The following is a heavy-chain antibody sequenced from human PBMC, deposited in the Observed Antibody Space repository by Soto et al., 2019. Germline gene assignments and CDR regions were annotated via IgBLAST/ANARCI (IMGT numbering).Heavy chain of an antibody. CDR2: LAWDGGSI. Sequence: EVQLVESGGGLVQPGRSLRLSCAASGFTFDAYPMHWVRQAPGKGLEWVAGLAWDGGSIEYVDSVEGRFTISRDNAKNSLYLQMSSLRDEDTALYYCVRDDAFDLWGQGTRVTVSS. V-gene: IGHV3-9*01. CDR1: GFTFDAYP. J-gene: IGHJ3*01. CDR3: VRDDAFDL.